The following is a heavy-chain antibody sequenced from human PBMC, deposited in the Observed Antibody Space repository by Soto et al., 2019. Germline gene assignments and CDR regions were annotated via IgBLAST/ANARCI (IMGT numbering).Heavy chain of an antibody. J-gene: IGHJ1*01. CDR3: ALSAYFPH. D-gene: IGHD1-26*01. CDR1: GYNFTSYV. CDR2: ISPYNGNT. Sequence: QVQLVQSGAEVKKPGASVKVSCKASGYNFTSYVISWVRQAPGQGLEWMGWISPYNGNTNYAQKLQGRVTMTTDTSTNTADMELRSLISDDTAVYYCALSAYFPHWGQGTLVTVSS. V-gene: IGHV1-18*01.